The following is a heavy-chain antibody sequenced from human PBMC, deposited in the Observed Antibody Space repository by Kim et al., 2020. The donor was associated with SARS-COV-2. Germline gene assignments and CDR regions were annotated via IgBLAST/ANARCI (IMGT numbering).Heavy chain of an antibody. Sequence: GGSLRLSCAASGFTFSTYAMSWVRQAPGKGLEWVSSISGSSGSVYYAESVKGRFTISRDSSKTTLYLQMNTLRAEDTAVYYCAKDGVGPYTTGWYYFDLWGQGALVTVSS. CDR2: ISGSSGSV. J-gene: IGHJ4*02. CDR1: GFTFSTYA. V-gene: IGHV3-23*01. D-gene: IGHD6-19*01. CDR3: AKDGVGPYTTGWYYFDL.